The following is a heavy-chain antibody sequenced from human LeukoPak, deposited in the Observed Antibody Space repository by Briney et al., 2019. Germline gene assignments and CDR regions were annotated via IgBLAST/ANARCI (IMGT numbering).Heavy chain of an antibody. D-gene: IGHD1-26*01. V-gene: IGHV4-59*08. CDR3: ARHTTYRDYFDY. Sequence: PSETLSLTCTVSGGSISSCYWSWIRQPPGKGLEWIGHIYHSGSTNYNPSLKSRVTISADASKNQFSLNLSSVTAADTAVYHCARHTTYRDYFDYWGQGTLVTVSS. CDR1: GGSISSCY. J-gene: IGHJ4*02. CDR2: IYHSGST.